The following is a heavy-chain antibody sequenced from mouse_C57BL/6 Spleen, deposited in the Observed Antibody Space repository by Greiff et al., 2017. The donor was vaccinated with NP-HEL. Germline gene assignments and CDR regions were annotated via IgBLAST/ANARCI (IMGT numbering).Heavy chain of an antibody. CDR3: ARYGNHYYAMDY. J-gene: IGHJ4*01. CDR2: INPYNGGT. D-gene: IGHD2-1*01. CDR1: GYTFTDYY. V-gene: IGHV1-19*01. Sequence: EVQLQQSGPVLVKPGASVKMSCKASGYTFTDYYMNWVKQSHGKSLEWIGVINPYNGGTSYNQKFKGKATLTVDKSSSTAYMELNSLTSEDSAVNYCARYGNHYYAMDYWGQGTSVTVSS.